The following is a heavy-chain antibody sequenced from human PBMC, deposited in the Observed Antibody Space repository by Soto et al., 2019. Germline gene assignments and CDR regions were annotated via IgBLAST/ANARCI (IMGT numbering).Heavy chain of an antibody. CDR2: IYYSGST. J-gene: IGHJ4*02. CDR3: ARYWSGSHALDYFDY. CDR1: GGSISSSSYY. V-gene: IGHV4-39*01. Sequence: PSETLSLTCTVSGGSISSSSYYWGWIRQPPGKGLEWIGSIYYSGSTYYNPSLKSRVTISVDTSKNQFSLKLSSVTAADTAVYYCARYWSGSHALDYFDYWGQGTLVTVSS. D-gene: IGHD1-26*01.